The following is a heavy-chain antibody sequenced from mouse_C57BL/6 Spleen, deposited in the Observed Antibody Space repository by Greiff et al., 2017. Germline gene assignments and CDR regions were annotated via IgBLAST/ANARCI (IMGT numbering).Heavy chain of an antibody. CDR1: GYTFTDYY. D-gene: IGHD4-1*01. V-gene: IGHV1-76*01. CDR3: ATGNWDLDY. CDR2: IYPGSGNT. Sequence: QVQLQQSGAELVRPGASVKLSCKASGYTFTDYYINWVKQRPGQGLEWIARIYPGSGNTYYNEKFKGKATLTAEKSSSTAYMQLSSLTSEDSAVYFCATGNWDLDYWGQGTTLTVSS. J-gene: IGHJ2*01.